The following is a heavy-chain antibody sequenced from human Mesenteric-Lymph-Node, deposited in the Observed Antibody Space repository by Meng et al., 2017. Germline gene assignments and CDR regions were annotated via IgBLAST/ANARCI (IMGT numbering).Heavy chain of an antibody. J-gene: IGHJ6*02. Sequence: SETLSLTCTVSGGSISSYYWSWIRQPAGKGLEWIGRIYTSGSTNYSPSLKSRVTMSVDTSKNQFSLKLSSVTAADTAVYYCARDFYGSGSWTAWRPDYYYYGMDVWGQGTTVTVSS. CDR3: ARDFYGSGSWTAWRPDYYYYGMDV. V-gene: IGHV4-4*07. D-gene: IGHD3-10*01. CDR2: IYTSGST. CDR1: GGSISSYY.